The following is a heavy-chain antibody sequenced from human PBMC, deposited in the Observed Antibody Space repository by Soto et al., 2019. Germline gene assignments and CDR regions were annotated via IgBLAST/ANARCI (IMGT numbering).Heavy chain of an antibody. Sequence: SVKVSCKASGGTFSSYAISWVRQAPGQGLEWMGGIIPIFGTANYAQKFQGRVTITADESTSTAYMELSSLRSEDTAVYYCARGNYDFWSGYYIPRYYFDYWGQGTLVTVSS. V-gene: IGHV1-69*13. J-gene: IGHJ4*02. CDR3: ARGNYDFWSGYYIPRYYFDY. CDR1: GGTFSSYA. D-gene: IGHD3-3*01. CDR2: IIPIFGTA.